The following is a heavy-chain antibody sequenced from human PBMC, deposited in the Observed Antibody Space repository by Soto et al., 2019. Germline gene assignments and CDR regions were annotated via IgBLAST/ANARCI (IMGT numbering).Heavy chain of an antibody. CDR1: GGTFNNYV. CDR2: IILIFSTA. Sequence: QVQLVQSGAEVKKPGSSVKVSCKASGGTFNNYVISWVRQAPGQGLEWMGGIILIFSTANYAQKFQGRVTITADESTSTAYMELSSLRSEDTAVYYCASPYCGGDCYGYYYGMDVWGQGTTVTVSS. J-gene: IGHJ6*02. V-gene: IGHV1-69*01. CDR3: ASPYCGGDCYGYYYGMDV. D-gene: IGHD2-21*02.